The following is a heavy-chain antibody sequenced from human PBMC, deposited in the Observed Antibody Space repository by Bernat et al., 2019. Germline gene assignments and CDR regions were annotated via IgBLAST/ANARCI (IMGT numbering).Heavy chain of an antibody. CDR2: IYWDDGK. J-gene: IGHJ4*02. CDR3: AHRLSSSCFDY. CDR1: GFSLSTSGVG. D-gene: IGHD6-13*01. V-gene: IGHV2-5*02. Sequence: QITLKESGPTLVKPTQTLTLTCTFSGFSLSTSGVGVGWIRQPPGKALEWLALIYWDDGKRYSPSLKSRLTITKDTSKNQVVLTMTNMDLVDTATYYCAHRLSSSCFDYWGQGTLVTVSS.